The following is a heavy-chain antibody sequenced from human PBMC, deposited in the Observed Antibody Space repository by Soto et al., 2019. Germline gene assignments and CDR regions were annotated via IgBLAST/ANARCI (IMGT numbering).Heavy chain of an antibody. Sequence: GASVKVSCKASGYTFTSYGISWVRQAPGQGLEWMGWISAYNGNTNYAQKLQGRVTMTTDTSTSTAYMELRSLRSDDTAVYYCARGGCSSTSCYGSGFCDYWGQGTLVTVSS. CDR2: ISAYNGNT. V-gene: IGHV1-18*01. CDR3: ARGGCSSTSCYGSGFCDY. CDR1: GYTFTSYG. J-gene: IGHJ4*02. D-gene: IGHD2-2*01.